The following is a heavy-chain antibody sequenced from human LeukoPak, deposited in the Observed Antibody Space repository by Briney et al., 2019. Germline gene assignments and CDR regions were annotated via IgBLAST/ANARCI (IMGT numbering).Heavy chain of an antibody. D-gene: IGHD2-2*01. CDR2: ISSSSSYI. J-gene: IGHJ4*02. CDR1: GFTFGSYS. V-gene: IGHV3-21*01. Sequence: GGSLRLSCAASGFTFGSYSMNWVRQAPGKGLEWVSSISSSSSYIYYADSVKGRFTISRDNAKNSLYLQMNSLRAEDTAVYYCAREAGSSTSPNYWGQGTLVTVSS. CDR3: AREAGSSTSPNY.